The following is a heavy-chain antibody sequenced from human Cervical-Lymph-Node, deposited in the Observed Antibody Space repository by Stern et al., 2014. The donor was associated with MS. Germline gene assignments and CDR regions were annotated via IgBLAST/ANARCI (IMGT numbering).Heavy chain of an antibody. Sequence: VQLVESGAEIRKPGASVKISCEASGYTFTTSYIHWVRQAPGQGLEWVALFYPSGCKATYAMRFQGRFTVTGDTYTSTVYMELTGLRSEDTAVYYCARVLSLATSDSWGQGTLVIVSS. V-gene: IGHV1-46*01. CDR3: ARVLSLATSDS. J-gene: IGHJ4*02. CDR1: GYTFTTSY. CDR2: FYPSGCKA. D-gene: IGHD1-1*01.